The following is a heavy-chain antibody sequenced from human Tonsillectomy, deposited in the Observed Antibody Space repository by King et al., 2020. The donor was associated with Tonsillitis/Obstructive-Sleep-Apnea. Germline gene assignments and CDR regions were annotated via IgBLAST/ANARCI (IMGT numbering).Heavy chain of an antibody. D-gene: IGHD6-19*01. CDR3: ATADSSGWTNWFDP. CDR1: GYTLTELS. J-gene: IGHJ5*02. CDR2: FDPEDGET. Sequence: QLVQSGAEVKKPGASVKVSCKVSGYTLTELSMHWVRPAPGKGLEWMGGFDPEDGETIYAQKFQGRVTMTEDTSTDTAYMELSSLRSEDTAVYYCATADSSGWTNWFDPWGQGTLVTVSS. V-gene: IGHV1-24*01.